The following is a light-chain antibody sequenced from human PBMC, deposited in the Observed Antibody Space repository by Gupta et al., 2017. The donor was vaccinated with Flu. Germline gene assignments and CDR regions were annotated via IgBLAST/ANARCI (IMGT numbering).Light chain of an antibody. CDR2: GAS. J-gene: IGKJ1*01. CDR3: QQYKEWRT. Sequence: PGDSPTRSGSASQTVTGKLAWYQPRPGLRPRLLIYGASTRATGIPARFSGSGSGTEFTLTISSLQSEDFAVYYCQQYKEWRTFGQGTKVEIK. V-gene: IGKV3-15*01. CDR1: QTVTGK.